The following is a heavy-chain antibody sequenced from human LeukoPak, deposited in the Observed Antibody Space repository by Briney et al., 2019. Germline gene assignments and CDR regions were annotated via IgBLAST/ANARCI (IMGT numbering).Heavy chain of an antibody. CDR1: GYGFTSYW. V-gene: IGHV5-51*01. J-gene: IGHJ4*02. CDR3: ARYQSSCFDY. D-gene: IGHD2-2*01. Sequence: GEALKISCKGSGYGFTSYWIGWGRQMPGKGLEGMGRIYPGDSDTRYSPSFQGQVTISADKSISTAYLQWSSLQASDTAMYYCARYQSSCFDYWGQGTLATVSS. CDR2: IYPGDSDT.